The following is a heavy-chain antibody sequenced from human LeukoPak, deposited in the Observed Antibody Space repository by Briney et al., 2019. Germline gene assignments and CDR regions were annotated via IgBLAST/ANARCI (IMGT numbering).Heavy chain of an antibody. CDR2: VSGSGEST. CDR1: GFSFSDYA. Sequence: GGSLRLSCAASGFSFSDYAVSWVRQAPGKGLEWVPSVSGSGESTYYADSVKGRFTIFRSHSSNTVFLQMNSLRAEDAALYYCAKDLSLHVSSASAFDSWGQGTLVTVSS. V-gene: IGHV3-23*01. J-gene: IGHJ4*02. D-gene: IGHD6-6*01. CDR3: AKDLSLHVSSASAFDS.